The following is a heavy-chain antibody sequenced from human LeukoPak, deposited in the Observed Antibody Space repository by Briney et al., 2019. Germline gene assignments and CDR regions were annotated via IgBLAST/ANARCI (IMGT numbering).Heavy chain of an antibody. V-gene: IGHV3-30*18. CDR1: GFTFSSYG. CDR3: AEGDFDY. J-gene: IGHJ4*02. CDR2: ISYDGSNK. Sequence: PGGSPRLSCAASGFTFSSYGMHWVRQAPGKGLEWVAVISYDGSNKYYADSVKGRFTISRDNSKNTLYLQMNSLRAEDTAVYYCAEGDFDYWGQGTLVTVSS.